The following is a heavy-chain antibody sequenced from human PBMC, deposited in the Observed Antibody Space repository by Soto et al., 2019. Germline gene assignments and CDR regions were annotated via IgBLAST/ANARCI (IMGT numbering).Heavy chain of an antibody. CDR3: VRESYDYLWGYYYFDY. J-gene: IGHJ4*02. V-gene: IGHV3-72*01. CDR1: GFTFSDHY. Sequence: EVQLVESGRGLVQPGGSLRLSCAASGFTFSDHYMDWVRQAPGKGLEWVGRIRNKANSYTTEYAASVKGRFTISRDDSKNSLYLQMNSLKTEDTAVYYCVRESYDYLWGYYYFDYWGQGTLVTVSS. D-gene: IGHD3-16*01. CDR2: IRNKANSYTT.